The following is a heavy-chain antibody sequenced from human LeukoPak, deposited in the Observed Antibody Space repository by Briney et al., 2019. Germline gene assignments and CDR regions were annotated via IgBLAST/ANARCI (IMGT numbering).Heavy chain of an antibody. V-gene: IGHV3-66*02. D-gene: IGHD1-1*01. CDR3: ARDNEKHYYYYGMDV. CDR2: IYSGGST. J-gene: IGHJ6*02. CDR1: GFTVSSNY. Sequence: PGGSLRLSCAASGFTVSSNYMSWVRQAPGKGQEWVSVIYSGGSTYYADSVKGRFTISRDNSKNTLYLQMNSLRAEDTAVYYCARDNEKHYYYYGMDVWGQGTTVTVSS.